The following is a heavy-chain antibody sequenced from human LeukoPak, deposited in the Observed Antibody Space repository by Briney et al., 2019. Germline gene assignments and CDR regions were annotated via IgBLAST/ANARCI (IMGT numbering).Heavy chain of an antibody. CDR1: GFTFSSYG. CDR2: IRYDGSNK. D-gene: IGHD3-10*01. CDR3: ARDQKVYYGSGSHFDY. Sequence: GSLRLSCAASGFTFSSYGMNWVRQAPGKVLEWVAFIRYDGSNKYYADSVKGRFTISRDNSKNTLYLQMNSLRAEDTAVYYCARDQKVYYGSGSHFDYSGQGTLVTVSA. J-gene: IGHJ4*02. V-gene: IGHV3-30*02.